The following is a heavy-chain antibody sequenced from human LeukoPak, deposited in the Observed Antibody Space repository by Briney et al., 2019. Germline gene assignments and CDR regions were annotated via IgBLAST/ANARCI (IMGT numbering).Heavy chain of an antibody. D-gene: IGHD6-13*01. J-gene: IGHJ3*02. CDR2: ISGSGGST. CDR1: GFTFSDYY. V-gene: IGHV3-23*01. CDR3: AKDERSSSWILDAFDI. Sequence: GGSLRLSCAASGFTFSDYYMSWIRQAPGKGLEWVSAISGSGGSTYYADSVKGRFTISRDNSKNTLYLQMNSLRAEDTAVYYCAKDERSSSWILDAFDIWGQGTMVTVSS.